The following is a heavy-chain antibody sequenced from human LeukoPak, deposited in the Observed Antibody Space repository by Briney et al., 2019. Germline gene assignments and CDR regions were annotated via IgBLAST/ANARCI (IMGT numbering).Heavy chain of an antibody. CDR3: ARPEEHGDYVHDAFDI. V-gene: IGHV5-51*01. CDR1: GYRFTSYW. D-gene: IGHD4-17*01. J-gene: IGHJ3*02. Sequence: HGESLKIPCRASGYRFTSYWIGWVRQMPGKGLDWMGIIYPGDSDTRYSPSFQGQVTISADKSISTAYLQWSSLKASDTAMYYCARPEEHGDYVHDAFDIWGQGTIVTASS. CDR2: IYPGDSDT.